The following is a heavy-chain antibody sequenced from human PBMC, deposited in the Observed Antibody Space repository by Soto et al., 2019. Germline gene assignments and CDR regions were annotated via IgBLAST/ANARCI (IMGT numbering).Heavy chain of an antibody. CDR1: RVAFGKFI. Sequence: QAQLEQSGGEVKKPGSSVKVSCKASRVAFGKFIVTWVRQAPGVGLEWVGGIIPVFGTANYAQKFQGRVTITADESTSTSYMEVNNLRSEDMAVYYCAKVRYSSPMGYYYGMDVWGQGTTVTVSS. D-gene: IGHD2-2*01. J-gene: IGHJ6*02. CDR3: AKVRYSSPMGYYYGMDV. CDR2: IIPVFGTA. V-gene: IGHV1-69*01.